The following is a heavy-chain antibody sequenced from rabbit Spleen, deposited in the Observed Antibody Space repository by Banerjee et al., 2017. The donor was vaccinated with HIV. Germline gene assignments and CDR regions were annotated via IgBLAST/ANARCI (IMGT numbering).Heavy chain of an antibody. CDR1: GFTLSSSYM. Sequence: QELLKAAGGGLVQPGGSLKLSCTASGFTLSSSYMNWVRQAPGKGLEWIACINIVSGKSVAARWAKGRFIMSRTSSTMVTLQTTILTAAATATYCCARDMVAVIGCNFNLWGPGTLVTVS. CDR2: INIVSGKS. CDR3: ARDMVAVIGCNFNL. J-gene: IGHJ4*01. V-gene: IGHV1S45*01. D-gene: IGHD6-1*01.